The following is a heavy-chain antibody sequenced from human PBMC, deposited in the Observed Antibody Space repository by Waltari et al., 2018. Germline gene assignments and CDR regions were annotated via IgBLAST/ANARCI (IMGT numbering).Heavy chain of an antibody. CDR3: AKIAVAGTIDY. CDR2: IYYSGST. J-gene: IGHJ4*02. Sequence: QVQLQESGPGLVKPSETLSLTCTVPGGSISSYYWSWIRQPPGKGLEWIGYIYYSGSTNYNPSLKSRVTISVDTSKNQFSLKLSSVTAADTAVYYCAKIAVAGTIDYWGQGTLVTVSS. CDR1: GGSISSYY. V-gene: IGHV4-59*01. D-gene: IGHD6-19*01.